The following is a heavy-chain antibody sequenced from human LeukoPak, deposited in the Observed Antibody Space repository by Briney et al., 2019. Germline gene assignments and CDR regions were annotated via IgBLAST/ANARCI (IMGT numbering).Heavy chain of an antibody. J-gene: IGHJ4*02. CDR3: ARDRRGSSGWYYFDY. D-gene: IGHD6-19*01. CDR2: INPNSGGT. V-gene: IGHV1-2*04. Sequence: ASVKVSCKASGYTFTSYGISWVRQAPGQGLEWMGWINPNSGGTNYAQKFQGWVTMTRDTSISTAYMELSRLRSDDTAVYYCARDRRGSSGWYYFDYWGQGTLVTVSS. CDR1: GYTFTSYG.